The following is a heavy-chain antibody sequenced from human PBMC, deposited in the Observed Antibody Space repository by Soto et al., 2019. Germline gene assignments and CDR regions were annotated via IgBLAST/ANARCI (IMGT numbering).Heavy chain of an antibody. J-gene: IGHJ4*02. CDR2: IYYSGST. CDR3: ARSAYCGGDCYHYFDY. D-gene: IGHD2-21*02. V-gene: IGHV4-39*01. Sequence: QLQLQESGPGLVKPSETLSLTCTVSGGSISSSSYYWGWIRQPPGKGLEWIGSIYYSGSTYYNPSLKSRFNISVDTSKNQFSLKLSSVTAADTAVYYCARSAYCGGDCYHYFDYWGQGTLVTVSS. CDR1: GGSISSSSYY.